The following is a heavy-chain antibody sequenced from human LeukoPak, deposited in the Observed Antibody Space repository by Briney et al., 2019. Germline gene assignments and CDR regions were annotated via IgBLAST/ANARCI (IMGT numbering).Heavy chain of an antibody. CDR2: ISCDGSNK. V-gene: IGHV3-30*18. Sequence: GRSLRLSCAASGFTFSSYGMHWVRQAPGKGLEWVAVISCDGSNKYYADSVKGRFTISRDNSKNTLYLQMNSLRAEDTAVYYCAKGPHFTMVRGVTFLDYWGQGTLVTVSS. D-gene: IGHD3-10*01. J-gene: IGHJ4*02. CDR3: AKGPHFTMVRGVTFLDY. CDR1: GFTFSSYG.